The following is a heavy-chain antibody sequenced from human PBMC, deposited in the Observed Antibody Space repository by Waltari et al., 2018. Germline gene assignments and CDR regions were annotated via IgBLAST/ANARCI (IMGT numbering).Heavy chain of an antibody. J-gene: IGHJ4*02. CDR2: INHSGST. D-gene: IGHD6-19*01. CDR3: ARGGGAVAGPMGVDY. V-gene: IGHV4-34*01. Sequence: QVQLQQWGAGLLKPSETLSLTCAVYGGSFSGYYWSWIRQPPGKGLEWIGEINHSGSTNYNPSCKSRVTISVDTSKNQFSLKLSSVTAAYTAVYYCARGGGAVAGPMGVDYWGQGTLVTVSS. CDR1: GGSFSGYY.